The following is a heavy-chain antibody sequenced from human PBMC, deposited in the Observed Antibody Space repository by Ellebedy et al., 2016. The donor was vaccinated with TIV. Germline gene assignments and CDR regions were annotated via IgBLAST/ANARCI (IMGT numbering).Heavy chain of an antibody. CDR3: AKALSAYDYYVLDF. CDR2: INTNTGAT. D-gene: IGHD3-10*02. V-gene: IGHV1-2*02. CDR1: GYTFAGYY. Sequence: AASVKVSCKTSGYTFAGYYIHWVRQAPGQGLEWMGWINTNTGATKYAQKFQGRVTMTRATSISTTYTELSSLRSDDAAVYYCAKALSAYDYYVLDFWGQGTLLTVSS. J-gene: IGHJ4*02.